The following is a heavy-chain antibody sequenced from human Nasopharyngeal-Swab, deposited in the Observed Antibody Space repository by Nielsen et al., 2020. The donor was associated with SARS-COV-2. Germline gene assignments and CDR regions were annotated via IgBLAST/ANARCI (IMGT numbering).Heavy chain of an antibody. CDR3: ARDRGLEYYDY. CDR1: GFTVSSNY. Sequence: GESLKISCAASGFTVSSNYMSWVRQAPGKGLEWGSVIYSGGSTYYADSVKGRFTISRDNSKNTLYLQMNSLRAEDTAVYYCARDRGLEYYDYWGQGTLVTVSS. J-gene: IGHJ4*02. CDR2: IYSGGST. V-gene: IGHV3-53*01. D-gene: IGHD1-1*01.